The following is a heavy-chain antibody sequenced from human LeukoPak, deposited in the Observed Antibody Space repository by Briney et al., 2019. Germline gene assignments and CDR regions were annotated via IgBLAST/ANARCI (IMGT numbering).Heavy chain of an antibody. D-gene: IGHD6-13*01. V-gene: IGHV3-7*01. CDR2: IKQDGSGK. CDR3: ARSPYSSTWYDLYYFDY. Sequence: GGSLRLSCAASGFTFSSYCMTWVRQAPGKGPEWVANIKQDGSGKYYVDSVKGRFTISRDNAKNSLYLQMNSLRAEDTAVYYCARSPYSSTWYDLYYFDYWGQGTLVTVSS. J-gene: IGHJ4*02. CDR1: GFTFSSYC.